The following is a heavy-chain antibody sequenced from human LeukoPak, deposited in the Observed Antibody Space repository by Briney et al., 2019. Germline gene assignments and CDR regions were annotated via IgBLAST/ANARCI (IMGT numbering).Heavy chain of an antibody. J-gene: IGHJ3*02. CDR2: IKQDGSDK. V-gene: IGHV3-7*01. D-gene: IGHD3-9*01. CDR1: GFTFTKYW. Sequence: GGSLRLSCAASGFTFTKYWMTWVRQAPGKGLEWVGNIKQDGSDKNYMDSVKGRFTISRDNTKNSVYLQMSSLRAEDTAVYYCAKDYDILTGYYPDAFDIWGQGTMVTVSS. CDR3: AKDYDILTGYYPDAFDI.